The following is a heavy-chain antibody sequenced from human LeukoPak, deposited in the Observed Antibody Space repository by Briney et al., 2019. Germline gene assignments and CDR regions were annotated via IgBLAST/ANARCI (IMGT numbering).Heavy chain of an antibody. Sequence: SETLSLTCTVSAGSLSICSEYWGWIRQPPGKVLDWIGSIYYSGSTYYNPSLKSRATISVDTCKNQLSQRLSCVTGTYTFMYCCVRRPITLGRGVILEYYFDDGRQGTLLTV. CDR2: IYYSGST. CDR3: VRRPITLGRGVILEYYFDD. CDR1: AGSLSICSEY. J-gene: IGHJ4*02. V-gene: IGHV4-39*01. D-gene: IGHD3-10*01.